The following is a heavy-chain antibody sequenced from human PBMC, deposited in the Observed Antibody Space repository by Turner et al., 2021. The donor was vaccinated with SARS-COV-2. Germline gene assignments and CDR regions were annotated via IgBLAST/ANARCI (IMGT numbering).Heavy chain of an antibody. J-gene: IGHJ6*02. CDR3: ATSLVVVTATSQGQKYYYYYGMDV. Sequence: QVQLVQSGAEVKNPGASVKVYCKASGYPFTSYDINWVRQATGQVPEWVGYMNAGSGDTGHARRFQGRVTLTRDTSINTAYMELSGLSFEDTAVYYCATSLVVVTATSQGQKYYYYYGMDVWGQGTTVTVSS. D-gene: IGHD2-21*02. CDR1: GYPFTSYD. CDR2: MNAGSGDT. V-gene: IGHV1-8*01.